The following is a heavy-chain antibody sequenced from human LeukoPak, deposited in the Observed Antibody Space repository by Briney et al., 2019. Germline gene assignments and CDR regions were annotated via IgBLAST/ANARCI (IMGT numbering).Heavy chain of an antibody. CDR3: ARHVSGWFGQLVYYYMDV. CDR1: GGSISSYY. Sequence: SETLSLTCTVSGGSISSYYWSWIRQPPGKGLEWIGYIYYSESTNYNPSLKSRVTISVDTSKNQFSLKLSSVTAADTAVYYCARHVSGWFGQLVYYYMDVWGKGTTVTVSS. D-gene: IGHD3-10*01. CDR2: IYYSEST. J-gene: IGHJ6*03. V-gene: IGHV4-59*08.